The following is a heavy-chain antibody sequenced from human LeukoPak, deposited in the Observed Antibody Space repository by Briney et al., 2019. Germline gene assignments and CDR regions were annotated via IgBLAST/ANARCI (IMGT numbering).Heavy chain of an antibody. Sequence: SVKVSCKASGGTFSSYAISWVRQAPGQGLEWMGGIIPIFGTANYAQKFQGRVTMTRNTSISTAYMELSSLRSEDTAVYYCARAPSITGTTPPGYWGQGTLVTVSS. CDR1: GGTFSSYA. V-gene: IGHV1-69*05. CDR2: IIPIFGTA. J-gene: IGHJ4*02. CDR3: ARAPSITGTTPPGY. D-gene: IGHD1-7*01.